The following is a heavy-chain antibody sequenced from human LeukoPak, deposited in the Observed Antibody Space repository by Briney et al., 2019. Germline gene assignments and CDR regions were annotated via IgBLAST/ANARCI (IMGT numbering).Heavy chain of an antibody. J-gene: IGHJ4*02. CDR2: ISSSSSYI. D-gene: IGHD3-10*01. CDR3: AKDMSSDYGSGNLDH. CDR1: GFTFSSYS. Sequence: GGSLRLSCAASGFTFSSYSMNWVRQAPGKGLEWVSSISSSSSYIYYADSVKGRFTISRDNAKNSLYLQMNSLRAEDTALYYCAKDMSSDYGSGNLDHWGQGTLVTVSS. V-gene: IGHV3-21*04.